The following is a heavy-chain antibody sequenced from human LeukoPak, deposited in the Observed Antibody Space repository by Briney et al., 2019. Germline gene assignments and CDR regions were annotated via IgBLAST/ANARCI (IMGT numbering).Heavy chain of an antibody. CDR3: ARGGYSSSWYVPQYMDV. D-gene: IGHD6-13*01. Sequence: ASVKVSCKASGYTFTSYDINWVRQATGQGLEWMGWMNPNSGNTGYAQKFQGRVTITRSTSISTAYMELSSLRSEDTAVYYCARGGYSSSWYVPQYMDVWGKGTTVTVSS. J-gene: IGHJ6*03. CDR1: GYTFTSYD. V-gene: IGHV1-8*03. CDR2: MNPNSGNT.